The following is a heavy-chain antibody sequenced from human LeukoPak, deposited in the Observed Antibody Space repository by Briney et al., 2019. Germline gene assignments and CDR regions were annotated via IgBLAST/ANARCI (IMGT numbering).Heavy chain of an antibody. J-gene: IGHJ4*02. CDR1: GGSVSSGSYY. CDR3: ATYSSGWYYFDY. V-gene: IGHV4-61*01. D-gene: IGHD6-19*01. Sequence: PSETLSLTCTVSGGSVSSGSYYWSWIRQPPGKGLEWIGYIYYSGSTNYNPSLKSRVTISVDTSKNQFSLKLSSVTAADTAVYYCATYSSGWYYFDYWGQGTLVTVSS. CDR2: IYYSGST.